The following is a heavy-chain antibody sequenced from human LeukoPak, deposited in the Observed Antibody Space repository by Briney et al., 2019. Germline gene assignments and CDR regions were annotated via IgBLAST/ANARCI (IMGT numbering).Heavy chain of an antibody. CDR2: INAGNGNT. CDR1: GYTFTSYA. J-gene: IGHJ4*02. CDR3: ARVPQAAAGTVRGSFDY. D-gene: IGHD6-13*01. Sequence: ASVKVSCKASGYTFTSYAMHWVRQAPGQRLEWMGWINAGNGNTKYSQKFPGRVTITRDTSASTAYMELSSLRSEDTAVYYCARVPQAAAGTVRGSFDYWGQGTLVTVSS. V-gene: IGHV1-3*01.